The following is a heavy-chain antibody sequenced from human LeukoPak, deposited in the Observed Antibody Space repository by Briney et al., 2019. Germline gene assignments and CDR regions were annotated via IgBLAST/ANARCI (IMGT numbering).Heavy chain of an antibody. CDR2: INRGSVNL. Sequence: PGGSLRLSCAASGLAVSSNYMSWVRQAPGKGLEWVSYINRGSVNLYYADSVRGRFTISRDNAKNSLYLQMNSLREEDTAVYYCARDPDWLEYGGQGTLVTVSS. D-gene: IGHD3/OR15-3a*01. CDR1: GLAVSSNY. CDR3: ARDPDWLEY. J-gene: IGHJ4*02. V-gene: IGHV3-48*02.